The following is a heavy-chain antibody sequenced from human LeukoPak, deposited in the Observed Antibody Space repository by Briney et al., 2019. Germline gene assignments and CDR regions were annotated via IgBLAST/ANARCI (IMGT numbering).Heavy chain of an antibody. CDR3: TTVTDGGLDY. CDR2: IKRKTDGGTA. J-gene: IGHJ4*02. V-gene: IGHV3-15*01. Sequence: TGGSLRLSCAASGFTFSHAWMGWVRQAPGKGLEWVGRIKRKTDGGTADHAAPVKGRFTISRDDSKNTLYLQMNSLKTEDTAVYYCTTVTDGGLDYWGQGTLVTVSS. CDR1: GFTFSHAW.